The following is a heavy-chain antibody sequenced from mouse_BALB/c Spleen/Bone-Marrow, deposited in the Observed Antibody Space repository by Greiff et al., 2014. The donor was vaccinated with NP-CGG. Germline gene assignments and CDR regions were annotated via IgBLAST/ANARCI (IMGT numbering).Heavy chain of an antibody. CDR1: GYSFTSYT. D-gene: IGHD1-1*01. CDR3: ARGRDFECYLDY. Sequence: VQLQQSGAELARPGASVKMSCKASGYSFTSYTMHWVKQRPGQGLEWIGYINPSSGYTNYNQKFKDKATLTADKSSSTAYMQLSRQTSEDSAVYYSARGRDFECYLDYWGQGTSLTVSS. J-gene: IGHJ2*02. V-gene: IGHV1-4*01. CDR2: INPSSGYT.